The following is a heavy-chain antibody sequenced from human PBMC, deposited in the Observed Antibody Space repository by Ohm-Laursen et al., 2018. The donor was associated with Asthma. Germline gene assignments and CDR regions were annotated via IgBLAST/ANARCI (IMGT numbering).Heavy chain of an antibody. CDR2: VYGDGSNT. Sequence: SLRLSCAASGFTFSTYCMHWVRQAPGKGLVWVSRVYGDGSNTIYADSVKGRFTISRDNAKNTLYPQMNSLRAEDTAVYYCTRGGHYGSYFDYWGQGTLVTVSS. CDR1: GFTFSTYC. CDR3: TRGGHYGSYFDY. V-gene: IGHV3-74*01. D-gene: IGHD4-17*01. J-gene: IGHJ4*02.